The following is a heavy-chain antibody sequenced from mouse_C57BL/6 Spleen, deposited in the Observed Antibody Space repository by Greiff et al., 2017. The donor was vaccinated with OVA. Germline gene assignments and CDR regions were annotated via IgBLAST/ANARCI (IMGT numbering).Heavy chain of an antibody. CDR2: ISDGGSYT. CDR3: ARAAASGNYFDY. D-gene: IGHD3-2*02. Sequence: EVQVVESGGGLVKPGGSLKLSCAASGFTFSSYALSWVRQTPEKRLEWVATISDGGSYTYYPDNVKGRFTISRDNAKNNLYLQMSHLKSEDTAMYYCARAAASGNYFDYWGQGTTLTVSS. V-gene: IGHV5-4*01. CDR1: GFTFSSYA. J-gene: IGHJ2*01.